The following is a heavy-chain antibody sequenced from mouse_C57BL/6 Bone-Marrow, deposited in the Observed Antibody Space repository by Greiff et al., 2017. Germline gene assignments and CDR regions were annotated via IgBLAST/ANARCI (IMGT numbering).Heavy chain of an antibody. J-gene: IGHJ1*03. Sequence: QVQLQQSGAELVRPGASVKLSCKASGYTFTDYYINWVKQRPGQGLEWIARIYPGSGNTYYNEKFKGKDTMTAEKSSSTAYMQLSSLTSEDPAVYFSAREDYGSSYWYFDFWGKGTTLTVSA. D-gene: IGHD1-1*01. CDR2: IYPGSGNT. V-gene: IGHV1-76*01. CDR3: AREDYGSSYWYFDF. CDR1: GYTFTDYY.